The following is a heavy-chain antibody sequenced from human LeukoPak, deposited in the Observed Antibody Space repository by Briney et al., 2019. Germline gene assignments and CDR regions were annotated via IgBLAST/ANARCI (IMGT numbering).Heavy chain of an antibody. CDR1: GFTFSSYA. CDR2: IRNKAYGGTA. Sequence: PGGSLRLSCAASGFTFSSYAMSWFRQAQGKGLEWVGFIRNKAYGGTAEYAASVKGRFTISRDDSKSIAYLQMNGLERGDTAVYYCARESWREIHGFDIWGQGTMVSVSS. CDR3: ARESWREIHGFDI. V-gene: IGHV3-49*03. J-gene: IGHJ3*02. D-gene: IGHD3-3*01.